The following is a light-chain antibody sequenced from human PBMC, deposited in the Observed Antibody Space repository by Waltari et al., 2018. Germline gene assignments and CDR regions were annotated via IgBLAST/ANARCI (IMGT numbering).Light chain of an antibody. J-gene: IGLJ2*01. V-gene: IGLV1-51*02. CDR1: TSNIGDNY. CDR2: GND. CDR3: GTWDNTLSPV. Sequence: QSVLTQPPSVSAAPGQKVTISCSGSTSNIGDNYVSWYQQFPGAAPTVLIYGNDKRTTGTPDRFSASKSGTSATLDITGLQTGDEADYFCGTWDNTLSPVFGGGTTVTVL.